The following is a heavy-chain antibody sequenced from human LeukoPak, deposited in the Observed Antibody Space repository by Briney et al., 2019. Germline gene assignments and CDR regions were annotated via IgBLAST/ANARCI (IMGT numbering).Heavy chain of an antibody. J-gene: IGHJ2*01. CDR3: AREIEATFLWYFDL. Sequence: SETLSLTCAVYGGSFSGYYWSWIRQPPGKGLEWIGEINHSGSTNYNPSLKSRVTISVDTSKNQFSLKLSSVTAADTAVYYCAREIEATFLWYFDLWGRGTLVTVSS. CDR1: GGSFSGYY. D-gene: IGHD1-26*01. V-gene: IGHV4-34*01. CDR2: INHSGST.